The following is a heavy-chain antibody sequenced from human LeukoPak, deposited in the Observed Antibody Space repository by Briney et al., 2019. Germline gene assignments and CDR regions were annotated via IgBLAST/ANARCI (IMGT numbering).Heavy chain of an antibody. V-gene: IGHV3-23*01. CDR1: GFSFSTYA. CDR2: ISGSGKT. CDR3: AKERDAKGYFDY. Sequence: GGSLRLSRAASGFSFSTYAMSWVRQAPGQGLEWVSAISGSGKTYYPDSVKSRFTISRDNSKNTLFLQMNGLRAEDTAVYYCAKERDAKGYFDYWGQGTLVTVSS. J-gene: IGHJ4*02.